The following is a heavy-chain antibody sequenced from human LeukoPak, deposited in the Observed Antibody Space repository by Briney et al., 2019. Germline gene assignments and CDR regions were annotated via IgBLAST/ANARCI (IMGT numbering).Heavy chain of an antibody. V-gene: IGHV1-8*01. CDR2: MSPNSGNT. D-gene: IGHD2-2*01. CDR3: ARGCNSTTCSWLFDY. CDR1: GYTFTSYD. Sequence: ASVKVSCKASGYTFTSYDIHWVRQATGQGLEWMGWMSPNSGNTVYAQKFQGRVTMTRNTSISTAYMELSSLSSEDTAVYYCARGCNSTTCSWLFDYWGQGTLVTVSS. J-gene: IGHJ4*02.